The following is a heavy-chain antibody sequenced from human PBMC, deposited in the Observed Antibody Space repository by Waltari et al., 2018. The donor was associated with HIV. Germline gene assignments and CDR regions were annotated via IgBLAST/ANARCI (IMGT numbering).Heavy chain of an antibody. J-gene: IGHJ4*02. CDR3: ATCNIGSGWYLKSPIRI. D-gene: IGHD6-19*01. CDR2: ITSSGGRT. Sequence: VQMLESGGDLVKPGGSMGLPCAVSGLNFATPGLAWVRQAPGKGLGWMSAITSSGGRTYYAEAVKGRFIISRDNSKKTVTLQLKNLRLGDTAMYYCATCNIGSGWYLKSPIRIWGQGTLVTVS. V-gene: IGHV3-23*01. CDR1: GLNFATPG.